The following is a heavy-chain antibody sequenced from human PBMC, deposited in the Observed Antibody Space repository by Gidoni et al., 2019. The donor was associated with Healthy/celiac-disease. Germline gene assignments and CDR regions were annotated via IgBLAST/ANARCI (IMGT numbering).Heavy chain of an antibody. D-gene: IGHD3-10*01. CDR1: GGTFSSYA. CDR3: ARAYYYGSGSYYNLESGYMDV. CDR2: IIPIFGTA. J-gene: IGHJ6*03. V-gene: IGHV1-69*01. Sequence: QVQLVQSGAEVKKPGSSVKVSCKASGGTFSSYAISWVRQAPGQGLEWMGGIIPIFGTANYAQKFQGRVTITADESTSTAYMELSSLRSEDTAVYYCARAYYYGSGSYYNLESGYMDVWGKGTTVTVSS.